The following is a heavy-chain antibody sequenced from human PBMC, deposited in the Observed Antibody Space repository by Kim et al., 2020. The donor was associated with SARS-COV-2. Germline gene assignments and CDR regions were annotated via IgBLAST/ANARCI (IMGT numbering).Heavy chain of an antibody. Sequence: SETLSLTCAVSGGSISSGGYSWSWIRQPPGKGLEWIGYIYHSGSTYYNPSLKSRVTISVDRSKNQFSLKLSSVTAADTAVYYCARRYCSGGSCFGIYYYYMDVWGKGTTVTVSS. D-gene: IGHD2-15*01. CDR1: GGSISSGGYS. CDR2: IYHSGST. J-gene: IGHJ6*03. CDR3: ARRYCSGGSCFGIYYYYMDV. V-gene: IGHV4-30-2*01.